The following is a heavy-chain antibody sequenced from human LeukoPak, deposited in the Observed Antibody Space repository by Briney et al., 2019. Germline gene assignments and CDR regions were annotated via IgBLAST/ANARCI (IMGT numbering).Heavy chain of an antibody. D-gene: IGHD2-21*01. CDR3: ARLDCISDTCYNY. V-gene: IGHV4-59*08. J-gene: IGHJ4*02. Sequence: PSETLSLTCIVSVDSISPDYWSWIRQSPGKGLEWIGYINYSGSSEYKHSLKSRVTISVDRSKNQVSLRMRSVTAADTAVYYCARLDCISDTCYNYWALGALVTVSS. CDR2: INYSGSS. CDR1: VDSISPDY.